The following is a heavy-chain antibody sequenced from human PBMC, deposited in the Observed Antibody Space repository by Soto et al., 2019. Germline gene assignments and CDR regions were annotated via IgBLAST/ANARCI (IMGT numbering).Heavy chain of an antibody. D-gene: IGHD5-12*01. CDR2: IIPIFGTA. CDR3: ARERGYSGYDLSWYFDL. CDR1: GGTFSSYA. J-gene: IGHJ2*01. V-gene: IGHV1-69*06. Sequence: GASVKVSCKASGGTFSSYAMSWVRQAPGQGLEWMGGIIPIFGTANYAQKFQGRVTITADKSTSTAYMELSSLRSEDTAVYYCARERGYSGYDLSWYFDLWGRGTLLTVSS.